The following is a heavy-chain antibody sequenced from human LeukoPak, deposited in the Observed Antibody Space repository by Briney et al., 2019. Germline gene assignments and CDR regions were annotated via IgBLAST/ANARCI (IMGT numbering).Heavy chain of an antibody. CDR3: ARVIGYSYGYIGY. CDR1: GGSISSSSHY. J-gene: IGHJ4*02. Sequence: PSETLSLTCTVSGGSISSSSHYWGWIHQPPGKGLEWIGSIYYSGSTYYKPSLKSRVTISVDTSKNQFSLKVSSVTAADTAVYYCARVIGYSYGYIGYWGQGTLVTVSS. CDR2: IYYSGST. D-gene: IGHD5-18*01. V-gene: IGHV4-39*07.